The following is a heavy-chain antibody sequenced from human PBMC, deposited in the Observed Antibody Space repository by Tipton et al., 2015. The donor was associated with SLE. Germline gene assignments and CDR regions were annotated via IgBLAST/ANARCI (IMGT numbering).Heavy chain of an antibody. V-gene: IGHV4-34*01. J-gene: IGHJ4*02. Sequence: TLSLTCAVYGGSFSGYYWGWIRQPPGKGLEWIGEINHSGSTNYNPSLKSRVTISVDTSKNQFSLKLSSVTAADTAVYYCARVGEGSSSFYYFDYWGQGTLVTVSS. CDR2: INHSGST. CDR3: ARVGEGSSSFYYFDY. D-gene: IGHD6-13*01. CDR1: GGSFSGYY.